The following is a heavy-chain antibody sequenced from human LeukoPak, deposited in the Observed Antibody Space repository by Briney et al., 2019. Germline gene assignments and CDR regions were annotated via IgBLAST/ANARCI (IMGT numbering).Heavy chain of an antibody. CDR1: GFTFSSYS. V-gene: IGHV3-21*01. D-gene: IGHD3-3*01. CDR2: ISSSSSYI. CDR3: AGGPDYDFWSGPSPLDY. Sequence: GGSLRLSCAASGFTFSSYSMNWVRQAPGKGLEWVSSISSSSSYIYYADSVKGRFTISRDNAKNSLYLQMNSLRAEDTAVYYCAGGPDYDFWSGPSPLDYWGQGTLATVSS. J-gene: IGHJ4*02.